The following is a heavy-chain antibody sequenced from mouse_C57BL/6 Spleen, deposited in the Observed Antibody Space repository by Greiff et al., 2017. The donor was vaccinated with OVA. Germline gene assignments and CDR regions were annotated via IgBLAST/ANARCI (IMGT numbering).Heavy chain of an antibody. CDR3: AIIYYGNYEGFDY. V-gene: IGHV1-4*01. CDR1: GYTFTSYT. J-gene: IGHJ2*01. D-gene: IGHD2-1*01. Sequence: QVHVKQSGAELARPGASVKMSCKASGYTFTSYTMHWVKQRPGQGLEWIGYINPSSGYTKYNQKFKDKATLTADKSSSTAYMQLSSLTSEDSAVYYCAIIYYGNYEGFDYWGQGTTLTVSS. CDR2: INPSSGYT.